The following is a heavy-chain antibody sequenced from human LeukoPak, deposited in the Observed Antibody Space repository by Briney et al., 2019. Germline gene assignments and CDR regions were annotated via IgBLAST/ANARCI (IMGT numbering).Heavy chain of an antibody. D-gene: IGHD2-2*01. V-gene: IGHV3-20*04. CDR2: INWNGGST. CDR1: GFTFDDYG. CDR3: ATGSFYCSSTSCYPYYFDY. J-gene: IGHJ4*02. Sequence: GGSLRLSCAASGFTFDDYGMSWVRQAPGKGLEWVSGINWNGGSTGYADSVKGRFTISRDNAKNSLYLQMNSLRAEDTALYYCATGSFYCSSTSCYPYYFDYWGQGTPVTVSS.